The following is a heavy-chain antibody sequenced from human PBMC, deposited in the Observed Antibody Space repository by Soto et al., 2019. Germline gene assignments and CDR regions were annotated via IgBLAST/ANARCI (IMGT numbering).Heavy chain of an antibody. CDR2: ISYDGSNK. CDR1: GFTFSSYG. J-gene: IGHJ4*02. V-gene: IGHV3-30*18. Sequence: VQLVESGGGVVQPGRSLRLSCAASGFTFSSYGMHWVRQAPGKGLEWVAVISYDGSNKYYADSVKGRFTISRDNSKNTLYLQMNSLRAEDTAVYYCAKDILLSMGTGYWGQGTLVTVSS. D-gene: IGHD5-18*01. CDR3: AKDILLSMGTGY.